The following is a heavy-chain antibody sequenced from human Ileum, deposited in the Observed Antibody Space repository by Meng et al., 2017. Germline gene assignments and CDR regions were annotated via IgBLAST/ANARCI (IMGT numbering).Heavy chain of an antibody. CDR2: IIGRGGNS. Sequence: GESLKISCVASGFTFGIFDMSWVRQPPGKGLEWVSVIIGRGGNSYYADSVKGRFTISRDNSKNTIYLQMNNLRAENTAVSHCAKGAWLDGSWGLGTRVTVSS. J-gene: IGHJ5*02. CDR1: GFTFGIFD. D-gene: IGHD1-26*01. V-gene: IGHV3-23*01. CDR3: AKGAWLDGS.